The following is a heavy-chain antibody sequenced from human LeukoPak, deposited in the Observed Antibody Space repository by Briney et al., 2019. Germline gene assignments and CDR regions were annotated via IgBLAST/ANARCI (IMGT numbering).Heavy chain of an antibody. CDR2: LNHDGGST. Sequence: GGSLRLSCATSGFTFSTYAMSWVRQAPGKGLEWVSALNHDGGSTYYADSVKGRFTIFRDNSKNSLFLQMNSLRAEDTAVYYCARDFHYRYYYYGMDVWGQGTTVTVSS. CDR1: GFTFSTYA. D-gene: IGHD4-11*01. V-gene: IGHV3-23*01. CDR3: ARDFHYRYYYYGMDV. J-gene: IGHJ6*02.